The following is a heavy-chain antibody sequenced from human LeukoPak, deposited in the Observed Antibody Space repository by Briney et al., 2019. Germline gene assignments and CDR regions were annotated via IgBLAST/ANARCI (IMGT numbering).Heavy chain of an antibody. D-gene: IGHD3-22*01. CDR3: ARGGYDGSGYYPNWFDP. CDR1: GFSFSTYS. CDR2: IASSSSYK. V-gene: IGHV3-21*01. Sequence: GGSLRLSCAASGFSFSTYSMNWVRQAPGKGLEWVASIASSSSYKYYTDSVKGRFTSSRDNAKNSLYLQMSSLRAEDTAVYYCARGGYDGSGYYPNWFDPWGQGTLVTVSS. J-gene: IGHJ5*02.